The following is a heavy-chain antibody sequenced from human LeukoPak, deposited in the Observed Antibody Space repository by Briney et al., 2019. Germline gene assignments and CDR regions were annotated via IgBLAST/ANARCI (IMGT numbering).Heavy chain of an antibody. CDR1: GFTFSSYS. CDR3: ARDTLEYSNSPDALDI. D-gene: IGHD4-23*01. J-gene: IGHJ3*02. CDR2: VGSSGSTV. V-gene: IGHV3-48*02. Sequence: GGSLRLSCAASGFTFSSYSMTWVRQAPGKGLEWVSYVGSSGSTVYYADSVKGRFTISRDNAKNSLYMQMESLRDEDTAIYYCARDTLEYSNSPDALDIWGQGAMVTVSS.